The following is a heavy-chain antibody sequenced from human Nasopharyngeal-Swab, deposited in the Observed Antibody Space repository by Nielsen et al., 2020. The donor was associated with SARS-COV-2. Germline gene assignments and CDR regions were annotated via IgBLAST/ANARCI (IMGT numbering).Heavy chain of an antibody. CDR3: ARLPRYYDSSGYFGSYYYYGMDV. D-gene: IGHD3-22*01. Sequence: SETLSLTCTVSGGSISRYYWRWIRQHPGKGLEWIGYIYYSGSTNYNPSLKSRVTISVDTSKNQFSLKLSSVTAADTAVYYCARLPRYYDSSGYFGSYYYYGMDVWGQGTTVTVSS. J-gene: IGHJ6*02. CDR2: IYYSGST. V-gene: IGHV4-59*08. CDR1: GGSISRYY.